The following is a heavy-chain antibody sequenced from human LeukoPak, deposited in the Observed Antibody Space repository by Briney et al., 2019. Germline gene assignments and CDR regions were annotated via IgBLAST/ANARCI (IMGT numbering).Heavy chain of an antibody. CDR1: GFTFSSYW. Sequence: PGGSLRLSCAASGFTFSSYWMNWVRQAPGKGLEWVANIKQDGSEKYYVDSVKGRFTISRDNARNSLYLQMNSLRAEDTAVYYCARGLMRRSSRSHAFDIWGQGTMVTVSS. D-gene: IGHD3-16*01. J-gene: IGHJ3*02. CDR3: ARGLMRRSSRSHAFDI. V-gene: IGHV3-7*01. CDR2: IKQDGSEK.